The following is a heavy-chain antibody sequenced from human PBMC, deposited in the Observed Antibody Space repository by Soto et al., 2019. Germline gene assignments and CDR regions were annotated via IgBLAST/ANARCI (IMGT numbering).Heavy chain of an antibody. CDR1: GGSISSWY. V-gene: IGHV4-59*08. J-gene: IGHJ4*02. CDR2: IYYSGRT. Sequence: QVQLQESGPGLVKPSETLSLTCTVSGGSISSWYWSWIRQPPGKGLEWIGYIYYSGRTNYNPSLKSRLTISVDPSKNQFSLQLSSVTAADTAVYYCARRYGSAIDYWGQGTLVTVSS. D-gene: IGHD1-26*01. CDR3: ARRYGSAIDY.